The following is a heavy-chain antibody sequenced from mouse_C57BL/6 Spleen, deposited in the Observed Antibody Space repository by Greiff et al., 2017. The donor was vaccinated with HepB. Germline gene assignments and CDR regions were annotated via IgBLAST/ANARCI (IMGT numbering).Heavy chain of an antibody. CDR2: IHPNSGST. J-gene: IGHJ4*01. D-gene: IGHD2-1*01. CDR3: ARGATISYYYAMDY. V-gene: IGHV1-64*01. CDR1: GYTFTSYW. Sequence: QVQLKQPGAELVKPGASVKLSCKASGYTFTSYWMHWVKQRPGQGLEWIGMIHPNSGSTNYNEKFKSKATLTVDKSSSTAYMQLSSLTSEDSAVYYCARGATISYYYAMDYWGQGTSVTVSS.